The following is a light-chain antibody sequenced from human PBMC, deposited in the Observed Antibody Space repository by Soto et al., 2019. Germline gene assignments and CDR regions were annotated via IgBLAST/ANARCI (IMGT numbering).Light chain of an antibody. CDR3: SSYVTGNTWV. CDR1: SVDVGSYNF. V-gene: IGLV2-14*01. CDR2: GVS. Sequence: QAVVTQPASVSGSPGRSITISCTGTSVDVGSYNFVSWYQQHPGKAPKLMISGVSNRPSGVSSRFSGSKSGNTASLTISGLQAEDEADYYCSSYVTGNTWVFGGGTKLTVL. J-gene: IGLJ3*02.